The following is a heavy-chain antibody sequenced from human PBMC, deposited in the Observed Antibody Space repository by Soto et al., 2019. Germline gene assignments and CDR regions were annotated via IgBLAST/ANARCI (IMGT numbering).Heavy chain of an antibody. CDR3: ARRQRILTGPRWFDP. J-gene: IGHJ5*02. D-gene: IGHD3-9*01. V-gene: IGHV4-39*01. Sequence: SETLSLTCTVSGGSISSSSYYWGWIRQPPGKGLEWIGSIYYSGSTYYNPSLKSRVTISVDTSKNQFSLKLSSVTAADTAVYYCARRQRILTGPRWFDPWGQGTLVTVSS. CDR1: GGSISSSSYY. CDR2: IYYSGST.